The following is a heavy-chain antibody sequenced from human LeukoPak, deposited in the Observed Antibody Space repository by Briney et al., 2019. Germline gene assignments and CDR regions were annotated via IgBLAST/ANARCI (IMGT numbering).Heavy chain of an antibody. Sequence: ASVEVSCKVSGYTLTELSMHWVRQAPGKGLEWMGGFDPEDGETIYAQKFQGRVTMTEDTSTDTAYMELSSLRSEDTAVYYCATHTIFGVVIIGGIFDYWGQGTLVTVSS. CDR2: FDPEDGET. V-gene: IGHV1-24*01. J-gene: IGHJ4*02. CDR1: GYTLTELS. CDR3: ATHTIFGVVIIGGIFDY. D-gene: IGHD3-3*01.